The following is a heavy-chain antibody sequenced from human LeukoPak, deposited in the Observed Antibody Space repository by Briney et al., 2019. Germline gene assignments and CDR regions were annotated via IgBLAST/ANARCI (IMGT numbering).Heavy chain of an antibody. CDR2: IKTDGSIT. CDR3: ARVGLGEWYFDL. J-gene: IGHJ2*01. D-gene: IGHD1-26*01. V-gene: IGHV3-74*01. CDR1: GFTFSSYW. Sequence: PGGFLRLSCAASGFTFSSYWMHWVRQAPGKGLVWVSRIKTDGSITSYADSVKGRFTISRDNAKNTLYVQMNSLRVEDTAVYYCARVGLGEWYFDLWGRGTLVTVSS.